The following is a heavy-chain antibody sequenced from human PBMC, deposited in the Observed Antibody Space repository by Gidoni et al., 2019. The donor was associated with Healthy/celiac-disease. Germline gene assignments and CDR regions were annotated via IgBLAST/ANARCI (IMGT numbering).Heavy chain of an antibody. J-gene: IGHJ3*02. Sequence: EVQLVESGGGLVKPGRSLRLSCTASGFTFGDYAMSCFRQAPGKGLEWVGFIRSKAYGGTTEYAASVKGRFTISRDDSKSIAYLQMNSLKTEDTAVYYCTRDWGSWEMATIWVVDAFDIWGQGTMVTVSS. CDR3: TRDWGSWEMATIWVVDAFDI. CDR1: GFTFGDYA. V-gene: IGHV3-49*05. CDR2: IRSKAYGGTT. D-gene: IGHD5-12*01.